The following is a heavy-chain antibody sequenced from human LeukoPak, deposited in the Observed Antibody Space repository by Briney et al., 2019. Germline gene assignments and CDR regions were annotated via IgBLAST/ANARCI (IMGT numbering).Heavy chain of an antibody. CDR2: IYHSGSP. V-gene: IGHV4-39*01. CDR1: GGSISSGSYF. CDR3: ARRVSRPAVAGSNWFDP. D-gene: IGHD6-19*01. Sequence: NPSETLSLTCTVSGGSISSGSYFWGWIRQPPGKGLEWIAMIYHSGSPYYNPFLKSRVTISVDTSQNQFSLKLNSVTAADTAVYYCARRVSRPAVAGSNWFDPWGQGTLVIVSS. J-gene: IGHJ5*02.